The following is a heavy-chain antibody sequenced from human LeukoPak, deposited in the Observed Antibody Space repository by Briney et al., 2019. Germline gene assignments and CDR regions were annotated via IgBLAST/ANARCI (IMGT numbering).Heavy chain of an antibody. CDR2: ISYDGSNK. Sequence: GGSLRLSCAASGFTFSSYAMHWVRQAPGKGLEWVAVISYDGSNKYYADSVKGRFTISRDNSKNTLYLQMNSLRAEDTAVYYCARDVRAFGGYVNEYFQHWGQGTLVTVSS. J-gene: IGHJ1*01. D-gene: IGHD5-12*01. V-gene: IGHV3-30-3*01. CDR3: ARDVRAFGGYVNEYFQH. CDR1: GFTFSSYA.